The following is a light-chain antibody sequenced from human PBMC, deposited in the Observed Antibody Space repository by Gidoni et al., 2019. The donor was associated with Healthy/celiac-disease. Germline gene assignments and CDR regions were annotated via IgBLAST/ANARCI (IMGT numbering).Light chain of an antibody. CDR1: QSISSY. CDR3: QQSYSTPPT. Sequence: DIQMTQSPSSLSASVGDRVTITCRASQSISSYLNWYQQKPGKAPKLLIYAASSLQSGVPSSFIGSGSGTDFTLTISSLQPEDFATYYCQQSYSTPPTFGQGTKVEIK. J-gene: IGKJ1*01. CDR2: AAS. V-gene: IGKV1-39*01.